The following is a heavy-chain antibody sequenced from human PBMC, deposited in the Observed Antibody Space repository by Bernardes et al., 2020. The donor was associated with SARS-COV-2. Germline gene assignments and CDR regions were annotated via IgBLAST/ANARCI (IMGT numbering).Heavy chain of an antibody. J-gene: IGHJ6*02. V-gene: IGHV3-7*03. CDR2: IKGDGSQT. CDR3: ARSAGMDV. CDR1: GFTFSSYW. Sequence: GGSLRLSCAASGFTFSSYWMSWVRQAPGPGLEWVANIKGDGSQTYYVDSVKGRFTISRDNAKNLVFLQMNSLRAEDTAVFYCARSAGMDVWGQGTMVTVSS.